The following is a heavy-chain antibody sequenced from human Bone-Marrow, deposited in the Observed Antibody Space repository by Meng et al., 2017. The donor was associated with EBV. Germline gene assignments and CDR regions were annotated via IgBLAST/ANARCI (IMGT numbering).Heavy chain of an antibody. J-gene: IGHJ4*02. CDR1: GFTFSSYS. CDR3: ARGMVRDHLGY. D-gene: IGHD3-10*01. V-gene: IGHV3-21*01. CDR2: ISSSSSYI. Sequence: EVQLVESGGGLVKPGGSLRLSCVASGFTFSSYSMNWVRQAPGKGLEWVSSISSSSSYISYADSVKGRFTISRDNAKNSLYLQMNSLRAEDTAVYYCARGMVRDHLGYWGQGTLVTVSS.